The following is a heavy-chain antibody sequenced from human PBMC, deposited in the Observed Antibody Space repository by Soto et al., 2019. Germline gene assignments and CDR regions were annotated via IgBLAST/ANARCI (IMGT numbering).Heavy chain of an antibody. CDR1: GFTFNSYW. V-gene: IGHV3-74*01. CDR2: INSDGSST. D-gene: IGHD1-26*01. CDR3: ARDHWDPFISNMGGFDP. J-gene: IGHJ5*02. Sequence: PGGSLRLSCAASGFTFNSYWMHWVRQAPGKGLVWVSRINSDGSSTSYADSVKGRFTISRDNAKNTLYLQMNSLRAEDTAVYYCARDHWDPFISNMGGFDPWGQGTLVTVSS.